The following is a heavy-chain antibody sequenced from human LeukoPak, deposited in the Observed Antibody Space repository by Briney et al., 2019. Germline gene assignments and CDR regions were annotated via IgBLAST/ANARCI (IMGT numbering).Heavy chain of an antibody. V-gene: IGHV4-39*07. D-gene: IGHD3-10*01. CDR2: IYYSGST. J-gene: IGHJ4*02. CDR1: GGPISSSSYY. Sequence: SETLSLTCTVSGGPISSSSYYWGWIRQPPGKGLEWIGSIYYSGSTYYNPSLKSRVTISVDTSKNQFSLKLSSVTAADTAVYYCARELTMVRGVFDYWGQGALVTVSS. CDR3: ARELTMVRGVFDY.